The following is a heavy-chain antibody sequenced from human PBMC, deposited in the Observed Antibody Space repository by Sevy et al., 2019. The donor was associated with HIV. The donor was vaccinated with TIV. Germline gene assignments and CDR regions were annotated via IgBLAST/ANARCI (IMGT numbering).Heavy chain of an antibody. CDR1: GYTFTSYD. CDR2: MNPNSGNT. Sequence: ASVKVSCKASGYTFTSYDINWVRQATGQGLEWMGWMNPNSGNTGYAEKFQGRVTMTRNTSISTAYMGLSSLRSEDTAVYYCARAYSSSSHYYYYGMDVWGQGTTVTVSS. V-gene: IGHV1-8*01. D-gene: IGHD6-6*01. J-gene: IGHJ6*02. CDR3: ARAYSSSSHYYYYGMDV.